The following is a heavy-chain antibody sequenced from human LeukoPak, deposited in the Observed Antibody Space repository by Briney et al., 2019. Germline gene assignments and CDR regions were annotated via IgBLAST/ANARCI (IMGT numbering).Heavy chain of an antibody. CDR3: ARDIIRGSSWLYYFDY. J-gene: IGHJ4*02. CDR1: GGTFSSYA. Sequence: SVKVSCKASGGTFSSYAISWVRQAPGQGLEWMGGIIPIFGTATYAQKFQGRVTITTDESTSTAYMELSSLRSEDTAVYYCARDIIRGSSWLYYFDYWGQGTLVTVSS. D-gene: IGHD6-13*01. CDR2: IIPIFGTA. V-gene: IGHV1-69*05.